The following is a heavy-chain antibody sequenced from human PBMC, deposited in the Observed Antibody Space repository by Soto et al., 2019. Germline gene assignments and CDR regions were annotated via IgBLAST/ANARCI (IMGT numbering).Heavy chain of an antibody. Sequence: QITLNESGPPVLRPTEPLTLTCRFSGFSLTTSGVGVGWVRQSPGKAPEWLALIYWDDDKRYSESLKSRLTITKDTSKNQVVLTVANLDPTDTATYYCAHRVLRTVFGLVTTTAIYFDFWGQGTPVAVSS. CDR3: AHRVLRTVFGLVTTTAIYFDF. CDR2: IYWDDDK. CDR1: GFSLTTSGVG. D-gene: IGHD3-3*01. V-gene: IGHV2-5*02. J-gene: IGHJ4*02.